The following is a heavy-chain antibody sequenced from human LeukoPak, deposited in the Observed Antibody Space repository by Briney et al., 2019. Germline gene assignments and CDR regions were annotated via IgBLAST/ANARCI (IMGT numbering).Heavy chain of an antibody. Sequence: GRSLRLSCEASGFTFSSYAMHWVRQAPGKGLEWVAVISYDGSNKYYADSVKGRFTISRDNSKNTPYLQMNSLRAEDTAVYYCARDIRQYYYDSSGYFLHYGMDVWGQGTTVTVSS. CDR1: GFTFSSYA. J-gene: IGHJ6*02. V-gene: IGHV3-30*04. D-gene: IGHD3-22*01. CDR3: ARDIRQYYYDSSGYFLHYGMDV. CDR2: ISYDGSNK.